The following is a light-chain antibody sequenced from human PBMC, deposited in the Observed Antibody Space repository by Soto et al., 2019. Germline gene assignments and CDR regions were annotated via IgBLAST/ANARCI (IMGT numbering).Light chain of an antibody. CDR1: QDIRSS. V-gene: IGKV1-9*01. CDR2: TVS. J-gene: IGKJ4*01. Sequence: DIQLTQSPSFLSASVGDRLTITCRASQDIRSSLACYQNKPGKSPNLLIYTVSTLQSGVPSMLSFSRSGTEFTLTRSILQPEYFATYYCQQFNSSPFTFGGGTKVEI. CDR3: QQFNSSPFT.